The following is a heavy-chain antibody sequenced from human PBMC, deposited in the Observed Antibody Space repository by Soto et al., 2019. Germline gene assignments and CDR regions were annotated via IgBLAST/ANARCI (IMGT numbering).Heavy chain of an antibody. V-gene: IGHV4-39*01. CDR1: GGSISSSSYY. Sequence: SETLSLTCTVSGGSISSSSYYWGWIRQPPGKGLEWIGSIYYSGSTYYNPSLKSRVTISVDTSKNQFSLKLSSVTAADTAVYYCASVRLGRRQYYYYGMDVWGQGTTVPVYS. CDR3: ASVRLGRRQYYYYGMDV. J-gene: IGHJ6*02. CDR2: IYYSGST. D-gene: IGHD3-10*01.